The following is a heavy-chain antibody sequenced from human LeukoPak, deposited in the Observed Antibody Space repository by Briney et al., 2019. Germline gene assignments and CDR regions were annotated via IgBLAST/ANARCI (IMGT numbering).Heavy chain of an antibody. CDR1: GGSISSSSYY. D-gene: IGHD3-22*01. Sequence: PSETLSLTCTVSGGSISSSSYYWGWIRQPPGKGLEWIGSIYYSGSTYYNPSLKSRVTISVDTSKNQFSLKLSSVTAADTAVYYCARLPGYYDSSGYLYYFDYWGQGTLVTVSS. V-gene: IGHV4-39*01. CDR2: IYYSGST. CDR3: ARLPGYYDSSGYLYYFDY. J-gene: IGHJ4*02.